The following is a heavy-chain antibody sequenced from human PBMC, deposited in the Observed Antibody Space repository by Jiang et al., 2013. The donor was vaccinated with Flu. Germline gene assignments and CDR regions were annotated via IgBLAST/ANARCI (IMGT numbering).Heavy chain of an antibody. V-gene: IGHV1-8*01. J-gene: IGHJ5*02. CDR3: ARVGHYNWFDP. CDR2: MNPNSGNT. Sequence: INWVRQATGQGLEWMGWMNPNSGNTGYAQKFQGRVTMTRNTSISTAYMELSSLRSEDTAVYYCARVGHYNWFDPWGQGTLVTVSS. D-gene: IGHD3-3*02.